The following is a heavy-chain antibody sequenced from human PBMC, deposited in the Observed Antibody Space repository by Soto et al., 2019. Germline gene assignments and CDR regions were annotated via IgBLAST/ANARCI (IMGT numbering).Heavy chain of an antibody. Sequence: EWVAVISYDGNNKFYADSVKGRFTISRDSTKQTLYLQMNSLRSEDTAVYYCARDLSMFFFFCCACHQYLHSFPTRRSSDL. CDR3: ARDLSMFFFFCCACHQYLHSFPTRRSSDL. V-gene: IGHV3-30-3*01. D-gene: IGHD3-10*02. CDR2: ISYDGNNK. J-gene: IGHJ2*01.